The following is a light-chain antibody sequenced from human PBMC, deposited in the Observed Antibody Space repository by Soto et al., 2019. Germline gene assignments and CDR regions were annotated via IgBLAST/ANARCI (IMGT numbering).Light chain of an antibody. CDR3: QQYNSYSGT. Sequence: PSTLSASVGDRVTITCRASQSISSWLAWYQQKPGKAPKLLIYDASSLESGVPSRFSGSGSGTEFTLTISSLQPDDFATYYCQQYNSYSGTFGQGTKVDNK. CDR1: QSISSW. V-gene: IGKV1-5*01. J-gene: IGKJ1*01. CDR2: DAS.